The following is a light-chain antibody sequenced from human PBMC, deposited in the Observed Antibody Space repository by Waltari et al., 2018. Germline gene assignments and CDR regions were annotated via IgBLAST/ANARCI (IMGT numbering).Light chain of an antibody. CDR1: QSVGTY. CDR3: QQRSDWLYT. J-gene: IGKJ2*01. Sequence: EVVLTQSPATLSLSPGEGAILSCRASQSVGTYLAWFQQKPGQPPRLLIYDASNRATGIPPRFSGRGSGTYFTLTISYLEPEDFAVYYCQQRSDWLYTFGQGTKLEMK. V-gene: IGKV3-11*01. CDR2: DAS.